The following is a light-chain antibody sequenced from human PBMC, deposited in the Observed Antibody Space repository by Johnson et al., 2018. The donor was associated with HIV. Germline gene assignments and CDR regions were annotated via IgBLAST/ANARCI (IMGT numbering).Light chain of an antibody. V-gene: IGLV1-51*01. J-gene: IGLJ1*01. CDR3: ETWDSSLSTAYV. CDR1: SYNIGNNS. Sequence: QSVLTQPPSVSAAPGQKVTISCSGSSYNIGNNSVSWYQQLPGTAPKLLIYDNNKRPSGIPDRFSGSKSGTSATLGITGLQTGDEAEYYCETWDSSLSTAYVFGTGTKVTVL. CDR2: DNN.